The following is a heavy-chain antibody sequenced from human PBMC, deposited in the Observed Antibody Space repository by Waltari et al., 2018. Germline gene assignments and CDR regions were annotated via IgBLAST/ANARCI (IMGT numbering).Heavy chain of an antibody. CDR3: AVGRLLSPFDY. Sequence: EVQLLESGGGLVQPGGSLRLSCVASGFTFSSYAMSWVRQAPGKGLEWVSAISGSGGSTYYADSAKGRFTISRDNSKNTLYLQMNSLRAEDTAVYYCAVGRLLSPFDYWGQGTLVTVSS. V-gene: IGHV3-23*01. J-gene: IGHJ4*02. CDR2: ISGSGGST. D-gene: IGHD2-2*01. CDR1: GFTFSSYA.